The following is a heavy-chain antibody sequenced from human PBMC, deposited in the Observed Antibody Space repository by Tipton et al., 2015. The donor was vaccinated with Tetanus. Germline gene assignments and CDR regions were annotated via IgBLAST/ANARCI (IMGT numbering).Heavy chain of an antibody. V-gene: IGHV4-39*02. CDR3: ARLREIVSRSGWAFDY. D-gene: IGHD5/OR15-5a*01. Sequence: LTCIVSGGSLRSSDYYGAWVRQSPVKGLEWIGSVSYSGRTYYNPSIKSRVTMSVDTSKKDFSVRLTSVTAADTAVYYCARLREIVSRSGWAFDYWGQGILVTVSS. CDR1: GGSLRSSDYY. J-gene: IGHJ4*02. CDR2: VSYSGRT.